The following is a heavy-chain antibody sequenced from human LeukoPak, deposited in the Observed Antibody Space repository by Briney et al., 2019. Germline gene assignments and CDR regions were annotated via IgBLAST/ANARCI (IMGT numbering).Heavy chain of an antibody. V-gene: IGHV3-30*02. CDR2: IRYDGSNK. D-gene: IGHD2-21*02. J-gene: IGHJ1*01. Sequence: GGSLRLSCAASGFTFSSYGMHWVRQAPGKGLEWVAFIRYDGSNKYYADSVKGRFTISRDNSKNTLYLQMNSLRAEDTAVYYCAKDPYCGGDCYSGYFQHWGQGTLVTVSS. CDR3: AKDPYCGGDCYSGYFQH. CDR1: GFTFSSYG.